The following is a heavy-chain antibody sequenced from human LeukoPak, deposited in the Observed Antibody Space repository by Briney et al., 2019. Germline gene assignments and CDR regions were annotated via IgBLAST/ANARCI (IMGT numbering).Heavy chain of an antibody. J-gene: IGHJ6*02. V-gene: IGHV1-69*04. CDR2: IIPILGIA. Sequence: GGSVKVSCKASGGTFSSYAISWVRQAPGQGLEWMGRIIPILGIANYAQKFQGRVTITADKSTSTAYMELSSLRSEDTAVYYCAGGSGYSYGSYYYGMDVWGQGTTVTVSS. CDR3: AGGSGYSYGSYYYGMDV. D-gene: IGHD5-18*01. CDR1: GGTFSSYA.